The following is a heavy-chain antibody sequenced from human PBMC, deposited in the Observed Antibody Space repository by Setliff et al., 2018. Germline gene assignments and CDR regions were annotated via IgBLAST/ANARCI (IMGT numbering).Heavy chain of an antibody. CDR1: GYSFTNYW. Sequence: GESLKISCKGSGYSFTNYWIGWVRQMPGKGLEWMGIIYPGDSDTRYSPSFQGQVTISADKSISTAYLQRSSLKASDTAMYYCARQAIFGSDAFDIWGQGTMVTVSS. CDR3: ARQAIFGSDAFDI. CDR2: IYPGDSDT. D-gene: IGHD3-3*01. V-gene: IGHV5-51*01. J-gene: IGHJ3*02.